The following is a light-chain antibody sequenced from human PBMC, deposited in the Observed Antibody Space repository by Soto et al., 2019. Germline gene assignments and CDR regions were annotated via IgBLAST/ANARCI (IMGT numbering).Light chain of an antibody. V-gene: IGKV3-11*01. CDR1: QSVSSY. J-gene: IGKJ1*01. CDR2: DAS. CDR3: QQRSNWPRRT. Sequence: EIVLTQSPATLSLSPGERATLSCRASQSVSSYLAWYQQKPGQAPRLLIYDASNRATGIPARFSGSGSGTDFTLAISSLEPEDVAVYYCQQRSNWPRRTFGQGTKVE.